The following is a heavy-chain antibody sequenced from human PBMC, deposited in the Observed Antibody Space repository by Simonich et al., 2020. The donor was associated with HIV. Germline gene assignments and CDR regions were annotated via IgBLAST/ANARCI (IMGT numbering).Heavy chain of an antibody. V-gene: IGHV5-51*03. CDR1: GNSFTSYW. D-gene: IGHD6-19*01. Sequence: EVQLVQSGAEVKKPGESLKISCKGSGNSFTSYWCGWVRQMPGKGLEWRGIIYPGDSDTRYIPSFQGQVTISADKSISTAYLQWSSLKAADTAMYYCVRRLAVAGTYWYFDLWGRGTLVTVSS. J-gene: IGHJ2*01. CDR3: VRRLAVAGTYWYFDL. CDR2: IYPGDSDT.